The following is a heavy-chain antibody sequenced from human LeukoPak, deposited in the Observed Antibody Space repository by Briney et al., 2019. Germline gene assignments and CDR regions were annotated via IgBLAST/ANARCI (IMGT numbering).Heavy chain of an antibody. CDR3: ARLGLWFRLIDY. V-gene: IGHV4-39*01. CDR1: GGSISSRSYY. D-gene: IGHD3-10*01. CDR2: VSYSGST. J-gene: IGHJ4*02. Sequence: PSETLSLTCTVSGGSISSRSYYWGWIRQPPGKGLEWIGSVSYSGSTYYNPSLKSRVTISVDTSKNQFSLKLSSVTAADTAVYYCARLGLWFRLIDYWGQGTLVTVSS.